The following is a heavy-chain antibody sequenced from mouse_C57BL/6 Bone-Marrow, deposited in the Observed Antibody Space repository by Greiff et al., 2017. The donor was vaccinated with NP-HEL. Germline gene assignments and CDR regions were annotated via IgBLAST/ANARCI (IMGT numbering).Heavy chain of an antibody. V-gene: IGHV1-80*01. CDR1: GYAFSSYW. CDR2: IYPGDGAT. J-gene: IGHJ3*01. Sequence: QVQLQQSGAELVKPGASVKISCKASGYAFSSYWMNWVKQRPGKGLEWIGQIYPGDGATNYNGKFKGKATLTADKSSSTAYMQLSSLTSEDSAVSFCSRTFLIYYCSSPWFAYWGQGTLVTVSA. D-gene: IGHD1-1*01. CDR3: SRTFLIYYCSSPWFAY.